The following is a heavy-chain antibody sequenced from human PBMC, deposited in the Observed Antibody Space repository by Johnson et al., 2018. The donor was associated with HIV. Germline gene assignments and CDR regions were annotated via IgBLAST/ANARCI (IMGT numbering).Heavy chain of an antibody. J-gene: IGHJ3*02. D-gene: IGHD2-21*02. V-gene: IGHV3-11*04. CDR3: ARGQRGGDGHPHAFDI. CDR1: GFTVSSNY. Sequence: QVQLVESGGGLVKPGGSLRLSCAASGFTVSSNYMSWVRQAPGKGLEWVSYISSSGSTIYYADSVKGRFTISRDNAKNSLYLQMNSLRAEDTAVYYCARGQRGGDGHPHAFDIWGQGTMVTVSS. CDR2: ISSSGSTI.